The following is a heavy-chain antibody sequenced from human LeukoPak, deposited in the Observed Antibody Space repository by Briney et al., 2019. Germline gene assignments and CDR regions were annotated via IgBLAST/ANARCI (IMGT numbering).Heavy chain of an antibody. CDR1: GYTFTSYA. D-gene: IGHD1-26*01. CDR3: ARVTSVGAGGLGF. CDR2: INAGNGNT. V-gene: IGHV1-3*01. Sequence: ASVKVSCKASGYTFTSYAMHWVRQAPGQRLEWMGWINAGNGNTKYSQKFQGRVTITRDTSASTAYMDLSSLRSEDTTVYYCARVTSVGAGGLGFWGQGTLVTVSS. J-gene: IGHJ4*02.